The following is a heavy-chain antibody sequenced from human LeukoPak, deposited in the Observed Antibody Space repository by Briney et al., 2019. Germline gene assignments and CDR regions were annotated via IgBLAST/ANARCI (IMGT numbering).Heavy chain of an antibody. D-gene: IGHD3-16*01. CDR3: ARHLSSYVWGTQPFDP. Sequence: PSETLSLTCTVSGGSISSYYWSWIRQPPGKGLEWIGYIYYSGSTNYNPSLNSRVTISVDTSKNQFSLKLSSVTAADTAVYYCARHLSSYVWGTQPFDPWGQGTLVTVSS. V-gene: IGHV4-59*08. CDR1: GGSISSYY. CDR2: IYYSGST. J-gene: IGHJ5*02.